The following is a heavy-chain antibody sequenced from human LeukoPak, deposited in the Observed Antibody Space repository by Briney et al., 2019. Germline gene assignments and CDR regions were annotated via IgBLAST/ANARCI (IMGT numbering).Heavy chain of an antibody. Sequence: ASAKVSCKVSGYTLTELSMHWVRQAPGKGLEWMGGFDPEDGETIYAQKFQGRVTMTEDTSTDTAYMELSSLRSEDTAVYYCVTAKFDFWSGYYTAEGYYYYMDVWGKGTTVTVSS. V-gene: IGHV1-24*01. CDR1: GYTLTELS. CDR2: FDPEDGET. CDR3: VTAKFDFWSGYYTAEGYYYYMDV. J-gene: IGHJ6*03. D-gene: IGHD3-3*01.